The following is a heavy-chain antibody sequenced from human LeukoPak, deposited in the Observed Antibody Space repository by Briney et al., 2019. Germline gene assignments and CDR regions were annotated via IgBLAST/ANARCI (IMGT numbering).Heavy chain of an antibody. Sequence: PETLSLTCTVSGGSISSSSYYWGWIRQPPGKGLEWIGSIYYSGSTYYNPSLKSRVTISVDTSKNQFSLKLSSVTAADTAVYYCARRWRAIDYWGQGTLVTVSS. CDR2: IYYSGST. CDR3: ARRWRAIDY. V-gene: IGHV4-39*01. D-gene: IGHD2-15*01. CDR1: GGSISSSSYY. J-gene: IGHJ4*02.